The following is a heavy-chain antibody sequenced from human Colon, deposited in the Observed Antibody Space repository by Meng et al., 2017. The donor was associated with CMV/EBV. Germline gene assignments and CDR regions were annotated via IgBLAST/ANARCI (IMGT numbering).Heavy chain of an antibody. Sequence: ASVKVSCKASGYTFTSHGVSWVRQAPGQGLEWMGWISTYNGNTNYAQKFRGRLTMTTEISTTTAYLELRSLRSEDTAVYYCARSGGITIFGVVIPVNWFDPWGQGTLVTVSS. CDR3: ARSGGITIFGVVIPVNWFDP. CDR2: ISTYNGNT. CDR1: GYTFTSHG. V-gene: IGHV1-18*01. J-gene: IGHJ5*02. D-gene: IGHD3-3*01.